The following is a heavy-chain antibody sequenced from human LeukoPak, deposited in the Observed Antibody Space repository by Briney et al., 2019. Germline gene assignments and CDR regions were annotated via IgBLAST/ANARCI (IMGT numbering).Heavy chain of an antibody. Sequence: ASVKVSCKASGYTFISYGITWVRQAPGQGLEWMGWISTNNGNTNYAQKVQGRVIKTTDTSTSTAYMELRSLRSDDTAVYYCARGGTSGYYPDYWGQGTLVTVSS. CDR3: ARGGTSGYYPDY. J-gene: IGHJ4*02. D-gene: IGHD3-22*01. V-gene: IGHV1-18*01. CDR2: ISTNNGNT. CDR1: GYTFISYG.